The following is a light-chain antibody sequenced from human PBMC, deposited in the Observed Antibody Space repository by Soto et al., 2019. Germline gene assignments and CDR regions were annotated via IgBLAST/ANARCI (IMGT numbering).Light chain of an antibody. CDR3: LQYEAVVT. CDR2: GAS. V-gene: IGKV3-20*01. CDR1: QSLTNNY. Sequence: EIVLTQSPGTLSLSPGERATLSCRASQSLTNNYFAWYQQKPGRALRLLIDGASTRATGIPDRFSGSGSGTDFTLTISRLELEIVAVYSCLQYEAVVTFGEGSKVDI. J-gene: IGKJ1*01.